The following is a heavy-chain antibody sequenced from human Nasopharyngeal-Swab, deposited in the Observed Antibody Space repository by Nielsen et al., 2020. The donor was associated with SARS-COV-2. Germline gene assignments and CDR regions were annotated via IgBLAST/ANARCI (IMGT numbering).Heavy chain of an antibody. Sequence: GGSLRLSCAASGFIFDDYAMHWVRQAPGKGLEWVSGISWNSESIAYADSVRGRFTISRDNAKNSLYLQMNSLRTEDTALYYCSKWGSSGYSYDGQSLDWWGQGTLVTVSS. CDR2: ISWNSESI. CDR1: GFIFDDYA. D-gene: IGHD5-18*01. V-gene: IGHV3-9*01. J-gene: IGHJ4*02. CDR3: SKWGSSGYSYDGQSLDW.